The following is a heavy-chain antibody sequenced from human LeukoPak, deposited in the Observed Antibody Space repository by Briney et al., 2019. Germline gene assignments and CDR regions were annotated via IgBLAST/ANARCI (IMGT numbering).Heavy chain of an antibody. CDR3: ARASRGDYYYYYMDV. CDR2: NYYSGST. J-gene: IGHJ6*03. Sequence: PSETLSLTCTVSGGSISSYYWSWIRQPPGKGLEWIGYNYYSGSTNYNPSLKSRVTISVDTSKNQFSLKLSSVTAADTAVYYCARASRGDYYYYYMDVWGKGTTVTVSS. V-gene: IGHV4-59*01. CDR1: GGSISSYY.